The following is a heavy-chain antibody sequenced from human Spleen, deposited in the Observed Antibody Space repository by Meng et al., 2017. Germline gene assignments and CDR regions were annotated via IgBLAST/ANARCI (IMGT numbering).Heavy chain of an antibody. J-gene: IGHJ4*02. CDR1: GYSFTAYY. V-gene: IGHV1-2*06. CDR2: INPNSGDT. Sequence: ASVKVSCKPSGYSFTAYYIHWVLQAPGQGLEWLGHINPNSGDTLYAQKFQGRVSMTGDTSISTAYVELSSLRSDDTAVYYCVRDENISLGKLFGDYWGQGTMVTVSS. D-gene: IGHD2-21*01. CDR3: VRDENISLGKLFGDY.